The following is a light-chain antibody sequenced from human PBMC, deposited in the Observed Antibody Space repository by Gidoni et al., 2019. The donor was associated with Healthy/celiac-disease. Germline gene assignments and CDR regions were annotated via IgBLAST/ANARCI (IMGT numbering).Light chain of an antibody. CDR1: QSISSW. V-gene: IGKV1-5*03. CDR2: KAS. CDR3: QQYNSYPRT. Sequence: DIQMTQSPSTLSASVGDRVTITCRASQSISSWLAWYQQKPGKAPKLLIYKASSLESGVPSRFSGSGSGTEFTLTISSLQPDDFANYDCQQYNSYPRTFGQGTKLEIK. J-gene: IGKJ2*01.